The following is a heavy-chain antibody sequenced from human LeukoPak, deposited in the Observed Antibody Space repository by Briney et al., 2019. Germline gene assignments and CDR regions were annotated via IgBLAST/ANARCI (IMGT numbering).Heavy chain of an antibody. CDR3: ARVYSSGWYFDY. J-gene: IGHJ4*02. D-gene: IGHD6-19*01. Sequence: ASVKVSCKASGYTFTSYGISWERQAPGQGLEWMGWISAYNGNTNYAQKLQGRVTMTTDTSTSTAYMELRSLRSDDTAVYYCARVYSSGWYFDYWGQGTLVTVSS. V-gene: IGHV1-18*01. CDR1: GYTFTSYG. CDR2: ISAYNGNT.